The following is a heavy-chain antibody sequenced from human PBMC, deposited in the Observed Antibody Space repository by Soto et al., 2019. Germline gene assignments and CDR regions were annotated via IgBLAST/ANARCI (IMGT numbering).Heavy chain of an antibody. CDR2: ISRSGSTI. V-gene: IGHV3-11*01. J-gene: IGHJ4*02. D-gene: IGHD4-17*01. Sequence: QVQLVESGGGLVKPGGSLRLSCAASGFTFSDYYMTWIRQAPGKGLEWVSYISRSGSTIYYADSVKGRFTISRDNAKNSLYLQRNRLRADDKAVYYCVRDGTPPRDGDDYVDYWGQGNLVTVS. CDR1: GFTFSDYY. CDR3: VRDGTPPRDGDDYVDY.